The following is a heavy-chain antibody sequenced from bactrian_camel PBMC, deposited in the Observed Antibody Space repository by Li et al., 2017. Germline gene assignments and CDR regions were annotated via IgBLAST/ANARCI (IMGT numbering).Heavy chain of an antibody. CDR3: ANSVWVPGNY. CDR1: GFTFRDTR. CDR2: INPGGDRT. V-gene: IGHV3S1*01. Sequence: HVQLVESGGGLVQPGGSLRLSCATFGFTFRDTRMAWVRQAQGKGLEWVASINPGGDRTYYLDSVKGRFTISRDDAKVTHYLQLNSLKTEDTAMYYCANSVWVPGNYWGQGTQVTVS. J-gene: IGHJ4*01. D-gene: IGHD5*01.